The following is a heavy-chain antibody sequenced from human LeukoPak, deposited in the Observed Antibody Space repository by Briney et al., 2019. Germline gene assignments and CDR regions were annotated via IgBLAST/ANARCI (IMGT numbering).Heavy chain of an antibody. V-gene: IGHV4-59*01. CDR1: GGSISSYY. Sequence: SETLSLTCTVSGGSISSYYWSWIRQPPGKGLEWIGYIYYSGSTNYNPSLKSRVTISVDTSKNQFSLKLSSVTAADTAVYYCARGGMGKLLDYWGQGTLVTVSS. CDR2: IYYSGST. CDR3: ARGGMGKLLDY. D-gene: IGHD2-15*01. J-gene: IGHJ4*02.